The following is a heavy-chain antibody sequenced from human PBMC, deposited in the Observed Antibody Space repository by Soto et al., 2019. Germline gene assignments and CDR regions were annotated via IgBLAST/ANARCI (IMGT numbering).Heavy chain of an antibody. CDR1: GYTFTSYA. V-gene: IGHV1-3*01. J-gene: IGHJ4*02. D-gene: IGHD3-22*01. CDR2: INAGNGNT. CDR3: ARGDYYDIHDY. Sequence: QVQLVQSGAEVKKPGASVKVSCKASGYTFTSYAMHWVRQAPGQSLEWMGWINAGNGNTKYSQKFQGRVTITRDTSASTAYMDMSSLRSEDTAVYYCARGDYYDIHDYWGQGTLVTVSS.